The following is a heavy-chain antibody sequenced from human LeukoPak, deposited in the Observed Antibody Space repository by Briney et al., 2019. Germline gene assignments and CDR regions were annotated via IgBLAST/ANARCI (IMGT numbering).Heavy chain of an antibody. V-gene: IGHV3-13*01. CDR2: IGTAGDT. J-gene: IGHJ6*02. CDR3: ARDLHFGVVMPGLYYYYGMDV. Sequence: PGGSLRLSCAASGFTFSSYDMHWVRQATGKGLEWVSAIGTAGDTYYADSVKGRFTISRDNAKNSLYLQMNSLRAEDTAVYYCARDLHFGVVMPGLYYYYGMDVWGQGTTVTVSS. D-gene: IGHD3-3*01. CDR1: GFTFSSYD.